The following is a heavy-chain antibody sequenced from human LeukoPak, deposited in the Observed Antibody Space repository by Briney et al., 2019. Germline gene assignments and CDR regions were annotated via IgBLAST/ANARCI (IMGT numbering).Heavy chain of an antibody. CDR3: ARAEGVDLYFDY. Sequence: GGSLRLSCAASGFIFSSYGMHWVRQAPGKGLEWVAFTPYDGNSKYYTDSVKGRFTMSKDNMKSTLYLQMNSLGIEDTAVYYCARAEGVDLYFDYWGQGTPVTVSS. J-gene: IGHJ4*02. D-gene: IGHD3-16*01. CDR1: GFIFSSYG. V-gene: IGHV3-30*02. CDR2: TPYDGNSK.